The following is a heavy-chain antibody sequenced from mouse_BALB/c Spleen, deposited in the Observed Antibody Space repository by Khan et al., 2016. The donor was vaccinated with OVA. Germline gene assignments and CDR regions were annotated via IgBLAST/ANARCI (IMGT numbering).Heavy chain of an antibody. Sequence: QMQLEESGAELAKPGASVKMSCKASGYTFTTYWMHWVQQRPGQGLEWIGYINPTSGYTDYNEKFKDRATLSADKSSSTAYMQLSSLTSEDSAVYYCTRDRIDYWGQGTTLTVSS. V-gene: IGHV1-7*01. J-gene: IGHJ2*01. CDR2: INPTSGYT. CDR1: GYTFTTYW. CDR3: TRDRIDY.